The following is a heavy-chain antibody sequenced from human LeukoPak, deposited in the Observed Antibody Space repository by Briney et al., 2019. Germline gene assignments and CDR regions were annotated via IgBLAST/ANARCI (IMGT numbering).Heavy chain of an antibody. Sequence: ASVKVSCKASGYTFTSYYMHWVRQAPGQGLEWMGIINPSGGSTSYAQKFQGRVTMTRDMSTSTAYMELRSLRSDDTAVYYCARDKRWDYYYYYMDVWGKGTTVTVSS. J-gene: IGHJ6*03. CDR1: GYTFTSYY. CDR3: ARDKRWDYYYYYMDV. V-gene: IGHV1-46*01. D-gene: IGHD1-1*01. CDR2: INPSGGST.